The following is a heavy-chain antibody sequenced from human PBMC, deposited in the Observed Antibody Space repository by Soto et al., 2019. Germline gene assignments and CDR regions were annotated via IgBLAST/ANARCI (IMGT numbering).Heavy chain of an antibody. V-gene: IGHV3-7*01. CDR3: ARGDTPMITGMDSFDI. CDR1: GFTFSRYW. D-gene: IGHD5-18*01. Sequence: GGSLRLSCAASGFTFSRYWMNWVRQSPGKGLEWVANIKQDGTEKNYVDSVKGRFTISRDNARNSLYLQMDSLRAEDTAVYFCARGDTPMITGMDSFDIWGQGTMVTVSS. CDR2: IKQDGTEK. J-gene: IGHJ3*02.